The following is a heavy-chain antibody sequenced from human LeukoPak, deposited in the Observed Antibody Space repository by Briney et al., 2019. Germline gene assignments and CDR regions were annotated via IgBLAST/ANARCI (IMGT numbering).Heavy chain of an antibody. J-gene: IGHJ4*02. Sequence: GGSLRLSCAASGFTFSSYGMHWVRQAPGKGLEWVAVIWYDGSNKYYADSVKGRFTISRDNSKNTLYLQMNSLRAEDTAVYYCARARTTIPPVGYFDYWGQGTLVTVSS. V-gene: IGHV3-33*01. CDR1: GFTFSSYG. CDR2: IWYDGSNK. D-gene: IGHD1-7*01. CDR3: ARARTTIPPVGYFDY.